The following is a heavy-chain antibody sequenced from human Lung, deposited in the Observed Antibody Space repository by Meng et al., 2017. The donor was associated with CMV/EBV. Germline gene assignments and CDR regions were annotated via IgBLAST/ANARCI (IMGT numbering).Heavy chain of an antibody. CDR3: ARDSKISSGSASYYYYYGMDV. Sequence: ETLSLXCAASGFTFSSYWMSWVRQAPGKGLEWVANIKQEGSEKYYVDSVKGRFTISRDNAKNSLYLQMNSLRAEDTAVYYCARDSKISSGSASYYYYYGMDVWGQGTTVTVSS. CDR2: IKQEGSEK. D-gene: IGHD3-16*02. J-gene: IGHJ6*02. CDR1: GFTFSSYW. V-gene: IGHV3-7*01.